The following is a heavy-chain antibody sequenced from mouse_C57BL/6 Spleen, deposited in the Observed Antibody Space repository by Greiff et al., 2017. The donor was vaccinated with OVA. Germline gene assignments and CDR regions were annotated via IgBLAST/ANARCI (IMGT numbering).Heavy chain of an antibody. V-gene: IGHV1-52*01. CDR2: IDPSDSET. J-gene: IGHJ4*01. CDR1: GYTFTSYW. D-gene: IGHD1-1*01. Sequence: QVQLQQPGAELVRPGSSVKLSCKASGYTFTSYWMHWVKQRPIQGLEWIGNIDPSDSETHYNQKFKDKATLTVDNSSSTAYMQLSSLTSEDSAVYYCARRGHYYGSYYAMDYWGQGTSVTVSS. CDR3: ARRGHYYGSYYAMDY.